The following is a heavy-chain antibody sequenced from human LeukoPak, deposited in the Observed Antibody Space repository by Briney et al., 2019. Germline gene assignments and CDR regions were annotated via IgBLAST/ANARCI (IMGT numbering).Heavy chain of an antibody. CDR2: ISSGGSYI. J-gene: IGHJ1*01. V-gene: IGHV3-21*06. Sequence: GGSLRPSRAVSRFTLCRYSMNCVPHAPGKGLEWVSSISSGGSYIYYANSVKGPFTISRDNAQNSLYLQMNSLRDEVTAVYYCTRDRGVGGSPPDSQHWGQGTLVTVSS. CDR1: RFTLCRYS. CDR3: TRDRGVGGSPPDSQH. D-gene: IGHD1-26*01.